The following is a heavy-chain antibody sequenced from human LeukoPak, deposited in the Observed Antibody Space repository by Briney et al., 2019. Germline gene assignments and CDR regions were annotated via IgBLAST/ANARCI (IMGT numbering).Heavy chain of an antibody. CDR3: AKEHCSSTSCYRGGYYFDY. V-gene: IGHV3-33*06. D-gene: IGHD2-2*02. Sequence: GGSLRLSCTASGFTFSSYGMHWVRQAPGKGLEWVAVIWYDGSNKYYADSVKGRFTISRDNSKNTLYLQMNSLRAEDTAVYYCAKEHCSSTSCYRGGYYFDYWGQGTLVTVSS. J-gene: IGHJ4*02. CDR2: IWYDGSNK. CDR1: GFTFSSYG.